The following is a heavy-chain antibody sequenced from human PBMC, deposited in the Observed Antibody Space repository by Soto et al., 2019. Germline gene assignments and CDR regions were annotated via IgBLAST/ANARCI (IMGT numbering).Heavy chain of an antibody. CDR3: AREYTAWPLAYGLDV. CDR2: ISSRSDI. V-gene: IGHV3-21*01. J-gene: IGHJ6*02. CDR1: GFTFSTYS. D-gene: IGHD2-2*02. Sequence: GGSLRLSCVGSGFTFSTYSINWVRQALGKGLEWVSSISSRSDIYYADSVKGRFTISRDNAKNSVSLQMNSLRAEDTAVYYCAREYTAWPLAYGLDVWGQGTTVTVSS.